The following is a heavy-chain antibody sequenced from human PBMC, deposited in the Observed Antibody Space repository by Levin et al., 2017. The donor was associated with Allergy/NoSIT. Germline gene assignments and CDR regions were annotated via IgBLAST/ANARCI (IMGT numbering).Heavy chain of an antibody. CDR3: ARGPDEGYYFDY. J-gene: IGHJ4*02. CDR2: ISYDGSNK. V-gene: IGHV3-30*04. Sequence: GGSLRLSCAASGFTFSSYAMHWVRQAPGKGLEWVAVISYDGSNKYYADSVKGRFTISRDNSKNTLYLQMNSLRAEDTAVYYCARGPDEGYYFDYWGQGTLVTVSS. CDR1: GFTFSSYA.